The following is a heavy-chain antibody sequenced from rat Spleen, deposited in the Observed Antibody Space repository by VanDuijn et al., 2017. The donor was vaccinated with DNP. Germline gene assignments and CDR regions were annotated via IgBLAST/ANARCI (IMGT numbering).Heavy chain of an antibody. V-gene: IGHV5-25*01. J-gene: IGHJ2*01. CDR3: AVYGGYFDY. CDR2: ISYDGGNT. CDR1: GFTFSSFA. Sequence: EVQLVESGGGLVQPGRSMKLSCAASGFTFSSFAMAWVRQAPTKGLEWVASISYDGGNTYYRDSVKGRFTISRDNAKSSLYLQMDSLRSEDTSTYYCAVYGGYFDYWGQGVTVTVSS. D-gene: IGHD1-11*01.